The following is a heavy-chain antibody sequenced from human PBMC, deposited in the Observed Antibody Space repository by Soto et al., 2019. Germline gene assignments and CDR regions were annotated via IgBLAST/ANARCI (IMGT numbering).Heavy chain of an antibody. Sequence: QVQVVESGGGVVQPGRALRLSCQASGFTSSSYAMPWVRKAPGKGLGWVAIISYDGGDKYYEDSVKARFTISRDNSKNPLYLQMTILRTEDTAVYYCARGGRLRHFDYWGQGTLVTVSS. CDR3: ARGGRLRHFDY. CDR2: ISYDGGDK. CDR1: GFTSSSYA. J-gene: IGHJ4*02. V-gene: IGHV3-30*04. D-gene: IGHD5-12*01.